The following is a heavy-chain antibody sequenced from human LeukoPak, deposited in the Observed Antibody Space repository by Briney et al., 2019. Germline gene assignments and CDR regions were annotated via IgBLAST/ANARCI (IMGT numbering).Heavy chain of an antibody. CDR1: GFTVSSNY. CDR2: SADNT. J-gene: IGHJ4*02. V-gene: IGHV3-53*01. CDR3: AKVRNTTTWYLGD. D-gene: IGHD6-13*01. Sequence: GGSLRLSCAASGFTVSSNYMSWVRQAPGKGLEWVSGSADNTYYADSVKGRFTISRDNSKNTLYLQMNSLRVEDTAVYYCAKVRNTTTWYLGDWGQGTLVTVSS.